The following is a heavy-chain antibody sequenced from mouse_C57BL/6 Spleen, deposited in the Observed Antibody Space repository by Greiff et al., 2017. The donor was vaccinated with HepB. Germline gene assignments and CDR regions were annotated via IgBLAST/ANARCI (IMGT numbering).Heavy chain of an antibody. D-gene: IGHD2-5*01. CDR3: ARAPYYSNYNYAMDY. CDR1: GFSLTSYG. Sequence: VQGVESGPGLVAPSQSLSITCTVSGFSLTSYGVHWVRQPPGKGLEWLVVIWSDGSTTYNSALKSRLSISKDNSKSQVFLKMNSLQTDDTAMYYCARAPYYSNYNYAMDYWGQGTSVTVSS. CDR2: IWSDGST. V-gene: IGHV2-6*03. J-gene: IGHJ4*01.